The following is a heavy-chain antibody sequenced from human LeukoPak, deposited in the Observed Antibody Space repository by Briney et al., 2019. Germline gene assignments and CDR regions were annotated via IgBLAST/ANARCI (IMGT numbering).Heavy chain of an antibody. CDR2: INHSGST. V-gene: IGHV4-34*01. CDR3: ARDALSSGWYGSGSYFDY. CDR1: GWSFSGYY. D-gene: IGHD6-19*01. Sequence: SETLSLTCAVYGWSFSGYYWSWIRQAPGKGLEWIGEINHSGSTNYNPSLKSRVTISVDTSKNQFSLKLSSVTAADTAVYYCARDALSSGWYGSGSYFDYWGQGTLVTVSS. J-gene: IGHJ4*02.